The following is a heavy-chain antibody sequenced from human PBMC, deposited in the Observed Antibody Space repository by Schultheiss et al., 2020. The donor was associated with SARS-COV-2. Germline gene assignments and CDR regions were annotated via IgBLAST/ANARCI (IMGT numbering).Heavy chain of an antibody. J-gene: IGHJ4*02. Sequence: GGSLRLSCAASGFTVSSNYMSWVRQAPGKGLEWVSSISSSSSYTNYADSVKGRFTISRDNAKNSLYLQMNSLRAEDTAVYYCARDGAVGGYSYGHRFDYWGQGTLVTVSS. V-gene: IGHV3-11*06. D-gene: IGHD5-18*01. CDR3: ARDGAVGGYSYGHRFDY. CDR2: ISSSSSYT. CDR1: GFTVSSNY.